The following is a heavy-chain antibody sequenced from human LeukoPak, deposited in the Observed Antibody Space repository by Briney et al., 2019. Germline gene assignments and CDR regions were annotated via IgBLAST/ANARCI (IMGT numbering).Heavy chain of an antibody. CDR2: ISSTSTT. Sequence: LGGSLRLSCAVSGFTFSSYTMNWVRQAPGKGLEWVSHISSTSTTYYADSVKGRFTTSRDNAKNLLYLQMNSLRDEDTAVYYCAAAGDYWGQGTLVTVSS. CDR3: AAAGDY. V-gene: IGHV3-48*02. J-gene: IGHJ4*02. CDR1: GFTFSSYT. D-gene: IGHD3-10*01.